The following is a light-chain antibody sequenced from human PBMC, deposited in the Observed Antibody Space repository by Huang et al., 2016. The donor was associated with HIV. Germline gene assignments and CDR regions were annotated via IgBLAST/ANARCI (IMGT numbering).Light chain of an antibody. Sequence: EIVLTQSPGTLSLSPGERATLSCRASQSVSSSYLAWYQRKPGQAPRLLIYGTASRATGIPDMFSGSGSGTDFTLTISRLEPEDFAVYYCQQYGSSPPTFGQGTKLEIK. CDR2: GTA. CDR1: QSVSSSY. J-gene: IGKJ2*01. V-gene: IGKV3-20*01. CDR3: QQYGSSPPT.